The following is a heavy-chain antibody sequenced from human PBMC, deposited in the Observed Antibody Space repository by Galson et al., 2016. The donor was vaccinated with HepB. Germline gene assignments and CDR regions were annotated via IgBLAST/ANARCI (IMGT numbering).Heavy chain of an antibody. D-gene: IGHD3-16*01. J-gene: IGHJ6*04. CDR2: IYYSGST. CDR1: GGSISGYY. Sequence: SETLSLTCTVSGGSISGYYWSWIRQPPGEGLDWIGSIYYSGSTNYYPSLRSRVTMSVDTSKNQFSLKLSSVTAADTAVYYCARDLGIATSPYGMDVWGKGTTVTVSS. CDR3: ARDLGIATSPYGMDV. V-gene: IGHV4-59*01.